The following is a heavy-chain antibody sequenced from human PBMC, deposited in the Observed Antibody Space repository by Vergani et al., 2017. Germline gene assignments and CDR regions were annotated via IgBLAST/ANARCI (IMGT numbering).Heavy chain of an antibody. CDR1: GFTFSSYG. J-gene: IGHJ4*02. V-gene: IGHV3-33*06. CDR3: AKHGQIDYGDSTSYFDY. D-gene: IGHD4-17*01. Sequence: QVQLVESGGGVVQPGRSLRLSCAASGFTFSSYGMHWVRQAPGKGLEWVAVIWYDGSNKYYADSVKGRFTISRDNSKNTLYLQMNSLRAEDTAVYYCAKHGQIDYGDSTSYFDYWGQGTLVTVSS. CDR2: IWYDGSNK.